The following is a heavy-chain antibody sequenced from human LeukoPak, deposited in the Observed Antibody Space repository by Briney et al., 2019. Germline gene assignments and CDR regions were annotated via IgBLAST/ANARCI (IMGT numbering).Heavy chain of an antibody. CDR1: GFTFSSYG. CDR3: AKEGGYYYDSSGYYPLEYFQH. J-gene: IGHJ1*01. V-gene: IGHV3-33*06. CDR2: IWYDGSNK. Sequence: PGGSLRLSCAASGFTFSSYGMHRVRQAPGKGLEWVAVIWYDGSNKYYADSVKCRFTISRDNSKNTLYLQMNSLRAEDTAVYYCAKEGGYYYDSSGYYPLEYFQHWGQGTLVTVSS. D-gene: IGHD3-22*01.